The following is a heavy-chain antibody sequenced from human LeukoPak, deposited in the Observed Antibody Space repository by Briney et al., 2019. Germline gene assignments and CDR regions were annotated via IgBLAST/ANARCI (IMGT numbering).Heavy chain of an antibody. CDR2: IKKDGSEK. J-gene: IGHJ4*02. CDR1: GFTFSSYW. Sequence: GGSLRLSCAASGFTFSSYWMSWVRPAPGKGLEWVADIKKDGSEKYYVDSVRGRFTISRDNAKNSLYLQMNSLRAEDAAVYYCARGDWLPLPYAFDHWGQGTLVTVSS. V-gene: IGHV3-7*01. D-gene: IGHD5-12*01. CDR3: ARGDWLPLPYAFDH.